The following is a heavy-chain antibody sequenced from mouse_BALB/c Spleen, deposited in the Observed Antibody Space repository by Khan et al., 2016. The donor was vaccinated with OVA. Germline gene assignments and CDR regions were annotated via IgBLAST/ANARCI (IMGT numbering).Heavy chain of an antibody. J-gene: IGHJ4*01. CDR1: GYTFTNYG. V-gene: IGHV9-3-1*01. D-gene: IGHD2-10*01. CDR2: INTYTGEP. CDR3: ARPPYFAYVMVY. Sequence: QIQLVQSGPELKKPGETVKISCKASGYTFTNYGMNWVKQAPGKGLKWMGWINTYTGEPTYADDFKGRFAFSLETSAPTAYLQINNLKNEDTATYFCARPPYFAYVMVYWGQGTSVTVSS.